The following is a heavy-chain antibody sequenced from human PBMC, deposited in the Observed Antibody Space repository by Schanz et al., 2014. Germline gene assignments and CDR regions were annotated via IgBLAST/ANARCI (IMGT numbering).Heavy chain of an antibody. D-gene: IGHD6-19*01. CDR1: GFTFSSYA. CDR3: AKLSSSGRLAGYFDY. V-gene: IGHV3-23*04. CDR2: LSGSGGST. J-gene: IGHJ4*02. Sequence: EVHLVESGGGLVKRGGSLRLSCAASGFTFSSYAMSWVRQAPGKGLEWVSALSGSGGSTYYADSVKGRFTISRDNSKNTLYLQMSSLRAEDTAIYYCAKLSSSGRLAGYFDYWGQGALVTVSS.